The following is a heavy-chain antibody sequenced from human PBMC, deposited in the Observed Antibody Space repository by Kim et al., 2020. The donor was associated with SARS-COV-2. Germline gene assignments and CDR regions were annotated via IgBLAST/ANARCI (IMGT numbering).Heavy chain of an antibody. J-gene: IGHJ4*02. CDR1: GYTFTSYY. Sequence: ASVKVSCKASGYTFTSYYMHWVRQAPGQGLEWMGIINPIGGSTSYAQKFQGRVTMTRDTSTSTVYMELSSLRSEDTAVYYCARGYYDILTGYPLGVFFDYWGQGTLVTVSS. CDR2: INPIGGST. V-gene: IGHV1-46*01. D-gene: IGHD3-9*01. CDR3: ARGYYDILTGYPLGVFFDY.